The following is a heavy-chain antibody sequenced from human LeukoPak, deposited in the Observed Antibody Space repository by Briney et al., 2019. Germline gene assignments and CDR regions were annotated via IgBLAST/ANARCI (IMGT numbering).Heavy chain of an antibody. CDR2: ISWDGGST. D-gene: IGHD3-22*01. CDR3: ARDNYYYDSSGYYHFDY. J-gene: IGHJ4*02. Sequence: PGGSLRLSCAASGFTFDDYTMHWVRHAPGKGLEWVSLISWDGGSTYYADSVKGRFTISRDNAKNSLYLQMNSLRAEDTAVYYCARDNYYYDSSGYYHFDYWGQGTLVTVSS. CDR1: GFTFDDYT. V-gene: IGHV3-43*01.